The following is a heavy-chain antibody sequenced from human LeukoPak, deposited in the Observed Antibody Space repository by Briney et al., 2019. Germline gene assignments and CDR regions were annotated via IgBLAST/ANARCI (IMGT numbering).Heavy chain of an antibody. V-gene: IGHV2-5*02. J-gene: IGHJ4*02. Sequence: SGPTLVNPTQTLTLTCTFSGFSLSPSAAGVGWIRQPQGKALDWPALIYCDDDKRYSPSLKSRLTITKDTSKNQVVLTMTNMDPVDTATYYCALTIPAAIDISFDYWGQGTLVTVSS. D-gene: IGHD2-2*01. CDR3: ALTIPAAIDISFDY. CDR2: IYCDDDK. CDR1: GFSLSPSAAG.